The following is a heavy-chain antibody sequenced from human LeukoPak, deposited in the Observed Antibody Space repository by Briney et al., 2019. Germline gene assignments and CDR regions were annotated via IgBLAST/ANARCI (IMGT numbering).Heavy chain of an antibody. CDR3: ARAIDYDSSGYYYVGHWFDP. CDR1: GYTFTSHN. D-gene: IGHD3-22*01. Sequence: ASVKVSCKASGYTFTSHNMHWVRQAPGQGLEWMGIINPSGGSTTYAQKFLGRVTMTRDTSTRTVYMELSSLRSEDTAVYYCARAIDYDSSGYYYVGHWFDPWGQGTLVTVSS. V-gene: IGHV1-46*01. CDR2: INPSGGST. J-gene: IGHJ5*02.